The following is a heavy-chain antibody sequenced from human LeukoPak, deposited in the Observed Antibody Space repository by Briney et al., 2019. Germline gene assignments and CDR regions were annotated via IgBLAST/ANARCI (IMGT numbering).Heavy chain of an antibody. V-gene: IGHV3-33*08. J-gene: IGHJ4*02. Sequence: GGSLRLSCAASGFTFSSYWMSWVRQAPGKGLEWVAVIWYDGSNKYYADSVKGRFTISRNNSKNTLYLQMNSLRAEDTAVYYCARAQRWLQLLSDYWGQGTLVTVSS. CDR1: GFTFSSYW. CDR3: ARAQRWLQLLSDY. CDR2: IWYDGSNK. D-gene: IGHD5-24*01.